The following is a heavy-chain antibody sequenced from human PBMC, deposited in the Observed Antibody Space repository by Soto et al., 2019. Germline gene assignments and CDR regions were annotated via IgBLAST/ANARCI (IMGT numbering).Heavy chain of an antibody. CDR1: GFSLSTSGMR. Sequence: GSGPTLVNPTQTLTLTFTFSGFSLSTSGMRVSWIRQPPGKALEWLARIDWDDDKFYSTSLKTRLTISKDTSKNQVVLTMTNMDPVDTATYYCARSGYSYGPHYYYYGMDVWGQGTTVTVSS. CDR3: ARSGYSYGPHYYYYGMDV. V-gene: IGHV2-70*04. D-gene: IGHD5-18*01. J-gene: IGHJ6*02. CDR2: IDWDDDK.